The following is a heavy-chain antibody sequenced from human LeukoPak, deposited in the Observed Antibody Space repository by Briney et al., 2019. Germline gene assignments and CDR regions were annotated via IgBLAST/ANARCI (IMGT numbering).Heavy chain of an antibody. J-gene: IGHJ3*02. D-gene: IGHD2-15*01. CDR3: SRGGYSHAFDI. CDR2: INWDGSVT. V-gene: IGHV3-74*01. Sequence: GGSLRLSCAASGFTFTSYAMSWVRRAPGKGLEWVSHINWDGSVTTYADSVRGRFTISRDNAKNTLYLQMDSLRAEDTAVYYCSRGGYSHAFDIWGQGTMVTVSS. CDR1: GFTFTSYA.